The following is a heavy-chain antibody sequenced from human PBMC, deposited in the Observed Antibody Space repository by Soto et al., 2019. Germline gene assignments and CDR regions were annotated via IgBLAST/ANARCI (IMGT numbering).Heavy chain of an antibody. V-gene: IGHV1-69*01. Sequence: QVQLVQSGAEVKKPGSSVKVSCKASGGTFSSYAISWVRQAPGQGLEWMGGIIPISGTANYAQKFQGRVTITADESTSTAYMELGSLRSEDTAVYYCARSQGSSTSLEIYYFYYYGMGVWGQWTTVTVSS. J-gene: IGHJ6*02. CDR1: GGTFSSYA. CDR2: IIPISGTA. D-gene: IGHD2-2*01. CDR3: ARSQGSSTSLEIYYFYYYGMGV.